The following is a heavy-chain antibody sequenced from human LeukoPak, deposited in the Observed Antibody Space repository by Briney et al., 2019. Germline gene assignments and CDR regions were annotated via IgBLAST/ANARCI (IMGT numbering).Heavy chain of an antibody. CDR3: AREGYCSGGMCPVEY. CDR2: INPSGGST. CDR1: GYTFTSYY. Sequence: ASVKVSCKASGYTFTSYYMHWVRQAPGQGLEWMGIINPSGGSTSYAQKFQGRVTMTRDTSISTAYMELTSLRSDDTAVYYCAREGYCSGGMCPVEYWGLGTLVTVSS. V-gene: IGHV1-46*01. D-gene: IGHD2-15*01. J-gene: IGHJ4*02.